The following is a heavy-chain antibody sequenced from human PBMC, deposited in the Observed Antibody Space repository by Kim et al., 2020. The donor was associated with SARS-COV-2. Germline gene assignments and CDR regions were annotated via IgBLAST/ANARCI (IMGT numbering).Heavy chain of an antibody. CDR1: GFTVSSNY. Sequence: GGSLRLSCAASGFTVSSNYMSWVRQAPGKGLDWVYVIYSGGSTYYADSVKGRFTISRDNSKNTLYLQMNSLRAEDTSVYYCARDARGYSYGRPDYYGMDVWGQGTTVTVSS. CDR2: IYSGGST. CDR3: ARDARGYSYGRPDYYGMDV. J-gene: IGHJ6*02. D-gene: IGHD5-18*01. V-gene: IGHV3-53*01.